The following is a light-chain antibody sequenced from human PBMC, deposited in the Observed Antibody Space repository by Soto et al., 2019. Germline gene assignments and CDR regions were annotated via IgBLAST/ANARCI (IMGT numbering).Light chain of an antibody. V-gene: IGKV3-20*01. Sequence: EIVLTQSPDTLSLSPGERATLSCRASQTVSSNYLAWCQQRHGEAPRLLIYGASTRDAGIPDRFSGRRSGTDFTLPITRLEPEDSSVYYCQQYTGPPTTFGQGTRLEIK. CDR3: QQYTGPPTT. CDR1: QTVSSNY. J-gene: IGKJ5*01. CDR2: GAS.